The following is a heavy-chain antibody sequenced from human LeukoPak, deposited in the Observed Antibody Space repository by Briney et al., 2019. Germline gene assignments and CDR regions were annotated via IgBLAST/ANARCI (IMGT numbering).Heavy chain of an antibody. D-gene: IGHD5-18*01. CDR2: ISAYNGNT. CDR3: ARFRRRDRIQLWSDFDY. CDR1: VYTFTSYG. Sequence: ASVKVSCKASVYTFTSYGISWARQATGQGLEWMGWISAYNGNTNYAQKLQGRVTMTTDTSTSTAYTELRSLRSDDTAVYFRARFRRRDRIQLWSDFDYWGQGTLVTVSS. V-gene: IGHV1-18*01. J-gene: IGHJ4*02.